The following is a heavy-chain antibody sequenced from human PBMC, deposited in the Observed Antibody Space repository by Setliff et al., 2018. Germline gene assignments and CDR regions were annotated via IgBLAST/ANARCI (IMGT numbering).Heavy chain of an antibody. Sequence: PGESLKISCKVSGDSLSSYWIAWVRQMPGKGLEWMGIIYPGDSDTKYSPSFQGKVTISADKSISTAYLQLSSLKASDTAMYYCARQAGNSNIDYWGRGTLVTVSS. V-gene: IGHV5-51*01. CDR3: ARQAGNSNIDY. CDR2: IYPGDSDT. D-gene: IGHD6-19*01. CDR1: GDSLSSYW. J-gene: IGHJ4*02.